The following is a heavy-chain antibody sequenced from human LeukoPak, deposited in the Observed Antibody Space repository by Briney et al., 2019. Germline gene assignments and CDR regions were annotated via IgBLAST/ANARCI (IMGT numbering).Heavy chain of an antibody. V-gene: IGHV1-18*01. J-gene: IGHJ4*02. CDR2: ISAYNGST. CDR3: ARVPAAAGIDY. D-gene: IGHD6-13*01. Sequence: ASVKVSFKSSGYTFTSYGISWVRQAPGQGLGWMGWISAYNGSTNYAHELQGRVTMTTDTSTSTAYMELRSLRSDDTAVYYCARVPAAAGIDYWGQGTLVTVSS. CDR1: GYTFTSYG.